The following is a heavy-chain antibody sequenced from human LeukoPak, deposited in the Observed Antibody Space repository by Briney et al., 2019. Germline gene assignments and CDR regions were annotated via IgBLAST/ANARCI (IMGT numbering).Heavy chain of an antibody. Sequence: ASVKVSCKSSGYXFITYGIIWVRQAAGQGLEWMGWISDYNRSTDYAQNLQGRVTMTTDTSTSTAYIEMRSLRSDDTAVYYCARPYDSSGYYNYYFDNWGQGTLVTVSS. V-gene: IGHV1-18*01. J-gene: IGHJ4*02. CDR2: ISDYNRST. CDR1: GYXFITYG. CDR3: ARPYDSSGYYNYYFDN. D-gene: IGHD3-22*01.